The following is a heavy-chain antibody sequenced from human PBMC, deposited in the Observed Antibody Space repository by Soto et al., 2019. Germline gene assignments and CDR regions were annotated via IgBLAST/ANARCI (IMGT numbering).Heavy chain of an antibody. V-gene: IGHV1-24*01. CDR2: FDPEDGET. Sequence: GSVKVSCKVSGYTLTELSMHWVRQAPGKGLEWMGGFDPEDGETIYAQKFQGRVTMTEDTSTDTAYMELSSLRSEDTAVYYCATGDSSGYYYLPFDYWGQGTLVTVSS. CDR3: ATGDSSGYYYLPFDY. D-gene: IGHD3-22*01. CDR1: GYTLTELS. J-gene: IGHJ4*02.